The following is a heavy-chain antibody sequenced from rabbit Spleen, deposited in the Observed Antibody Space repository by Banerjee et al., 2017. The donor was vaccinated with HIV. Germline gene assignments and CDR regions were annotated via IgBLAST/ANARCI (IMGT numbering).Heavy chain of an antibody. CDR2: IDTGSGST. V-gene: IGHV1S40*01. CDR3: ARDAGTSFSTYGMDL. J-gene: IGHJ6*01. Sequence: QSLEESGGDLVKPGASLTLTCTASGFSFSSSYWIYWVRQAPGKGLEWIGCIDTGSGSTYYASWAKGRFTITKTSSTTVTLQMTGLTAADTATYFCARDAGTSFSTYGMDLWGQGTLVTVS. CDR1: GFSFSSSYW. D-gene: IGHD8-1*01.